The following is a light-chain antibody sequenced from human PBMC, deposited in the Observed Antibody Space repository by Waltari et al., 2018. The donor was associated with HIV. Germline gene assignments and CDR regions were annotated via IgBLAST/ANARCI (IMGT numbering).Light chain of an antibody. V-gene: IGLV1-51*01. J-gene: IGLJ3*02. CDR3: GTWDSSLSVGL. CDR1: SSNIGNNY. CDR2: DIN. Sequence: QFVLTQAPSVSAAPGQNVTISCPGSSSNIGNNYVSWYQHFPGTAPKLLIYDINKRPSGIPDRFSGSKSGTSATLAIAGLQTGDEADYYCGTWDSSLSVGLFGGGTKVTVL.